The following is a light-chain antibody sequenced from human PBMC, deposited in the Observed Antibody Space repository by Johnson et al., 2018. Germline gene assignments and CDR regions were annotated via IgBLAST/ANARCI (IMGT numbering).Light chain of an antibody. CDR1: SSNIGNNY. CDR2: ENN. Sequence: QSVSTQPPSVSAAPGQKVTISCSVSSSNIGNNYVSWYQQLPGTAPKLLIYENNKRPSRIPDRFSGSKSGTSATLGITGLQTGDEADYYCGTWDSSLSAGNVFGTGTKVTVL. V-gene: IGLV1-51*02. CDR3: GTWDSSLSAGNV. J-gene: IGLJ1*01.